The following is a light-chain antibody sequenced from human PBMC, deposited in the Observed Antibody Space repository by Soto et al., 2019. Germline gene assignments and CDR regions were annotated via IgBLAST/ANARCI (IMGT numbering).Light chain of an antibody. Sequence: IQMTRSPSSLSACIGDRVTFSCRASQDISSSLNWYQHKSGKAPKLLIYAASGLHSGVPSRFSGSGSGTDFTLTISSLQPEDFATYYCQQSYVTPWTFGQGTKVDIK. J-gene: IGKJ1*01. V-gene: IGKV1-39*01. CDR3: QQSYVTPWT. CDR1: QDISSS. CDR2: AAS.